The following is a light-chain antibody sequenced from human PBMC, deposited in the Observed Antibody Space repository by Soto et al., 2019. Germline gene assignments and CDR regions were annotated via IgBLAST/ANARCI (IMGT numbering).Light chain of an antibody. CDR1: QGISSY. J-gene: IGKJ2*01. V-gene: IGKV1-9*01. Sequence: DIQLTQSPSFLSASVGDRVTITCRASQGISSYLVWYQQKPGKAPKLLIYAASTLQSGVPSRFSGSGSGTEFTLTISSLQPEDFATYDCQQLNSYPQTFGQGTKLEIK. CDR2: AAS. CDR3: QQLNSYPQT.